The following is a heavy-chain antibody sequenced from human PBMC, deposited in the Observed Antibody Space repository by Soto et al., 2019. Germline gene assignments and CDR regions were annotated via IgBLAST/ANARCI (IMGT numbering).Heavy chain of an antibody. J-gene: IGHJ6*02. V-gene: IGHV4-39*01. CDR3: ARLLWFGEMHYYGMDV. CDR2: IYYSGST. D-gene: IGHD3-10*01. Sequence: ETLSLTCTVSGGSISSSSYYWGRIRQPPGKGLEWIGSIYYSGSTYYNPSLKSRVTISVDTSKNQFSLKLSSVTAADTAVYYCARLLWFGEMHYYGMDVWGQGTTVTVSS. CDR1: GGSISSSSYY.